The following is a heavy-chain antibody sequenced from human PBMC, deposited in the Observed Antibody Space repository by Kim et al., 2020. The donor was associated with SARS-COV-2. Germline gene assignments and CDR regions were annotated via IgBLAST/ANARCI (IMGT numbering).Heavy chain of an antibody. CDR3: ARVWCRLIICQGRDGFDS. V-gene: IGHV3-11*06. Sequence: VKGRFTSSRDNAKNSLDLQMNNLRGEDTAVYYCARVWCRLIICQGRDGFDSWGQGTLVTVSS. D-gene: IGHD2-8*02. J-gene: IGHJ5*01.